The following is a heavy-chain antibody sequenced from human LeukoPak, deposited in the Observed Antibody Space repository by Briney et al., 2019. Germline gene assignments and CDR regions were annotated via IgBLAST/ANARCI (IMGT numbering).Heavy chain of an antibody. CDR2: ISGSGTTR. Sequence: PGGSLRLSCAASGFISRNYDMNWVRQAPGKGLEWVSYISGSGTTRYSADSVKGRFTISRDNAKNSLYLQMNSLRAEDTAIYYCAIGYSGWYGESFDYWGQGTLVTVSS. J-gene: IGHJ4*02. CDR1: GFISRNYD. D-gene: IGHD6-19*01. V-gene: IGHV3-48*03. CDR3: AIGYSGWYGESFDY.